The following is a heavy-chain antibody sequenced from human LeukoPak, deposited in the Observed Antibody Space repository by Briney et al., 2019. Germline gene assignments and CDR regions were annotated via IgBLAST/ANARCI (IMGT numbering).Heavy chain of an antibody. CDR1: GGSISTGGYY. CDR2: NYYSGST. V-gene: IGHV4-31*02. Sequence: SQTLSLTRNISGGSISTGGYYWSCIRPHPGKRLAWIGYNYYSGSTYYNPSLKSRVTISVDTSKNQFSLKLSSVTAADTAVYYCARVSRVVPAAISSYYYYGMDVWGQGTTVTVSS. CDR3: ARVSRVVPAAISSYYYYGMDV. D-gene: IGHD2-2*01. J-gene: IGHJ6*02.